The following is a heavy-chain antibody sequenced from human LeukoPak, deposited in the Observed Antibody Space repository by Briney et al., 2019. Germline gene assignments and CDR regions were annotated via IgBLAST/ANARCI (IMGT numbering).Heavy chain of an antibody. Sequence: PGGSLRLSCAPSGSTFSTYSTNFVRQAPGKGLEWVSYISSSSSTIYYADSVKGRFTISRDNAKNSLYLQMNSLRAEDRALYYRERVNNPNSRWSTYFIDFWGQGTLVTVSS. V-gene: IGHV3-48*01. CDR2: ISSSSSTI. CDR3: ERVNNPNSRWSTYFIDF. D-gene: IGHD4-23*01. CDR1: GSTFSTYS. J-gene: IGHJ4*02.